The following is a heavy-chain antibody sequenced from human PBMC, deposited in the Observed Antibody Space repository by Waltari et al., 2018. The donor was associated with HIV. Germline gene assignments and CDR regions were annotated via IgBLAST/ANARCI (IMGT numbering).Heavy chain of an antibody. J-gene: IGHJ4*02. CDR3: ARAPSRVSGDYPLYFDY. CDR2: INHSGST. Sequence: QVQLQQWGAGLVKPSETLSLTCAVYGRSFSGYYWSWIRQPPGKGLEWIGEINHSGSTNYNPSLKSRVTISVDTSKNQFSLKLSSVTAADTAVYYCARAPSRVSGDYPLYFDYWGQGTLVTVSS. CDR1: GRSFSGYY. D-gene: IGHD4-17*01. V-gene: IGHV4-34*01.